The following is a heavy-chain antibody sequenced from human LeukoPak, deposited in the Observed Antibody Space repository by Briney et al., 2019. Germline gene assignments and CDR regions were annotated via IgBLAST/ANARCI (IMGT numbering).Heavy chain of an antibody. CDR3: TTCSSPTYYYGMDV. CDR2: IKSKTDGGTT. V-gene: IGHV3-15*01. Sequence: GGYLRLSCAASGFTFSNAWMSWVRQAPGKGLEWVGRIKSKTDGGTTDYAAPVKGRFTISRDDSKNTLYLQMNSLKTEDTAVYYCTTCSSPTYYYGMDVWGKGTTVTVSS. D-gene: IGHD3-10*02. J-gene: IGHJ6*04. CDR1: GFTFSNAW.